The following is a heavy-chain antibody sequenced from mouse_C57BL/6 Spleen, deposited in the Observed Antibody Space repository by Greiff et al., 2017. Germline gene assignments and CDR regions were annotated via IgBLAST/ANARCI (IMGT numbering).Heavy chain of an antibody. CDR2: IRPSSGST. CDR1: GYTFSSYW. D-gene: IGHD3-2*02. CDR3: ARSSYVSNHFDY. Sequence: QVQLQQPGAELVKPGASVKLSCAASGYTFSSYWMHWVQQRPGQGLEWIGTIRPSSGSTNYNEKVKSRATLTVDKSYSTAYMQLSSLTSEESAVYYWARSSYVSNHFDYWGKGTTLTVSS. V-gene: IGHV1-64*01. J-gene: IGHJ2*01.